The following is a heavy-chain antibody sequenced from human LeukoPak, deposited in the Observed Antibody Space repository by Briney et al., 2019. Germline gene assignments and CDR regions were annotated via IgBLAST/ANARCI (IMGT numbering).Heavy chain of an antibody. J-gene: IGHJ4*02. D-gene: IGHD2-15*01. CDR2: ISTSSNYI. CDR1: GFTFSSYS. CDR3: ARDYCSGGSCYSFHY. Sequence: GGSLRLSCAASGFTFSSYSMNWVRQAPGKGLEWVSSISTSSNYIYYADSVKGRFTISRGNAKNSLYLQMNRLRAEDTAVYYCARDYCSGGSCYSFHYWGQGTLVTVSS. V-gene: IGHV3-21*06.